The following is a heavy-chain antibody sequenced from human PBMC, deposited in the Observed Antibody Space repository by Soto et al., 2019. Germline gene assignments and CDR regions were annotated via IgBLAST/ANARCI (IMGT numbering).Heavy chain of an antibody. CDR1: GGTFSSYT. CDR2: ITPTLNIA. Sequence: QLQLVQSGAEVREPGSSVKVSCKASGGTFSSYTVIWVRQAPGQGLEWMGGITPTLNIAKYAEKVQGRVPIPPDASTGTVNVHLGGLSSEAPAVYFWSGGSYSGSNPSAFDYWGQGTLVAVSS. D-gene: IGHD1-26*01. CDR3: SGGSYSGSNPSAFDY. J-gene: IGHJ4*02. V-gene: IGHV1-69*01.